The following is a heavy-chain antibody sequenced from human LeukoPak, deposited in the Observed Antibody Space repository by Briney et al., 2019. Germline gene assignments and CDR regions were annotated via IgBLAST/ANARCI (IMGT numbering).Heavy chain of an antibody. D-gene: IGHD1-14*01. CDR2: ISAYNGNT. J-gene: IGHJ4*02. Sequence: ASVKVSCKASGYTFTSYGISWVRQAPGQGLEWMGWISAYNGNTNYAQKLQGRVTMTTDTSTSTAYMELRSLRSDDAAVYYCARALTVVGTTVEYFDYWGQGTLVTVSS. V-gene: IGHV1-18*01. CDR1: GYTFTSYG. CDR3: ARALTVVGTTVEYFDY.